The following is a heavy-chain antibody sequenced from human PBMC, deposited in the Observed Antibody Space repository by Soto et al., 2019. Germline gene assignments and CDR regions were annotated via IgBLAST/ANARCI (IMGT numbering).Heavy chain of an antibody. CDR2: ISYDGSNK. J-gene: IGHJ4*02. CDR3: ARDGPHTAASFDY. V-gene: IGHV3-30-3*01. CDR1: GFTFSSYA. Sequence: GGSLRLSCAASGFTFSSYAMHWVRQAPGKGLEWVAVISYDGSNKYYADSVMGRFTISRDNSKNTLYLQMNSLRAEDTAVYYCARDGPHTAASFDYWGQGTLVTVSS. D-gene: IGHD2-2*01.